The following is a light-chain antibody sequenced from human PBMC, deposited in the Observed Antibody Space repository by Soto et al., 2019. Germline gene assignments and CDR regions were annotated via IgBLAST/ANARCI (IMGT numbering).Light chain of an antibody. CDR2: GAS. V-gene: IGKV3-15*01. Sequence: EIVMTQSPATLSVSPGERATLSCRASQSVSSNLAWYQQKPGQAPRLLIYGASTRATGIPARFSGSGSGTEFTLTISSLQSEDFAVYYCQQYNNWPPWTLGQGTKVE. J-gene: IGKJ1*01. CDR1: QSVSSN. CDR3: QQYNNWPPWT.